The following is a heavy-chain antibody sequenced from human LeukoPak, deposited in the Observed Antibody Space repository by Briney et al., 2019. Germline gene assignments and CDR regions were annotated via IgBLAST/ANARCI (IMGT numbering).Heavy chain of an antibody. V-gene: IGHV3-30*02. CDR1: GFTFSSYA. Sequence: GGSLRLSCAASGFTFSSYAMHWVRQAPGKGLEWVAFIRFDGTNKYYADSVKGRFTISRDNSKNMLYLQMNNLRPEDTALYYCAKDSGYGTRSSFYWGQGTLVTVSS. J-gene: IGHJ4*02. CDR3: AKDSGYGTRSSFY. CDR2: IRFDGTNK. D-gene: IGHD5-12*01.